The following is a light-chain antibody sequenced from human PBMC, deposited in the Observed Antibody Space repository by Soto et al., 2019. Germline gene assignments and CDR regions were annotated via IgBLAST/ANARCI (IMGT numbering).Light chain of an antibody. CDR1: SSDVGAYNS. V-gene: IGLV2-14*01. J-gene: IGLJ1*01. Sequence: QSVLTQPASVSGSPGQSIAISCTGTSSDVGAYNSVSWYQQYPGKAPKLMIHDVSNRPSGVSDRFSGSKSGNTASLTISGLQAEDEADYYCNSYAGGNNFVVFGTGTKVTVL. CDR2: DVS. CDR3: NSYAGGNNFVV.